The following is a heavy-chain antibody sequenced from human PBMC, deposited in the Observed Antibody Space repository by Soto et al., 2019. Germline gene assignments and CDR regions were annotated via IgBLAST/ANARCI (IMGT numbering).Heavy chain of an antibody. CDR1: GYTFTSYD. D-gene: IGHD4-17*01. Sequence: QVQLVQSGAEVKKPGASVKVSCKASGYTFTSYDINWVRQATGQGLEWMGWMNPNSGNTGYAQKIQCRVTMTRQTSSGTAYVELGSLRSEDTAVYSWASSYNDYGDRHWGQGTLVTVSS. CDR2: MNPNSGNT. V-gene: IGHV1-8*01. CDR3: ASSYNDYGDRH. J-gene: IGHJ4*02.